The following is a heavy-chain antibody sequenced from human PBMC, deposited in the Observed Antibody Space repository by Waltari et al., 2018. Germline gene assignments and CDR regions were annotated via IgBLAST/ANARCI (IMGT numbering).Heavy chain of an antibody. D-gene: IGHD1-1*01. CDR1: GFTVSSNY. J-gene: IGHJ4*02. CDR3: ATPFIHHQYNILGY. Sequence: EVQLVASVGRLIQPGGSLRLSCPASGFTVSSNYISSVRQAPGKGLEWVSVMYSGSSTYYADSVKGRFTISRDNSKNTLYLQMNSLRAEDTAVYYCATPFIHHQYNILGYWGQGTLVTVSS. V-gene: IGHV3-53*01. CDR2: MYSGSST.